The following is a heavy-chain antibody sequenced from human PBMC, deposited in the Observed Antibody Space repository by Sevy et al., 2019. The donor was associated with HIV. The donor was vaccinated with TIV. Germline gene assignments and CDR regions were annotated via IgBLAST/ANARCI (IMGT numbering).Heavy chain of an antibody. D-gene: IGHD6-19*01. Sequence: GGSLRLSCAASGFTFSSYWMTWVRQAPGKGLDWVANINRDGSTKNYVDSVKGRFTFSRDNAKNSLYLEMNSLRAEDTAVYYCARDDRPSGWLFDYWGQGTLVTVSS. CDR3: ARDDRPSGWLFDY. CDR2: INRDGSTK. J-gene: IGHJ4*02. CDR1: GFTFSSYW. V-gene: IGHV3-7*01.